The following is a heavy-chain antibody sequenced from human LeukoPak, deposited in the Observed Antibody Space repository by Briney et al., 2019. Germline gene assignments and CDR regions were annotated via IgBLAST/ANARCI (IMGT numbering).Heavy chain of an antibody. D-gene: IGHD1-7*01. Sequence: GGSLRLSCAASGFTFSDYYMSWIRQAPGKGLEWVSYISSGSTIYYADSVKGRFTISRDNAKNSLYLQMNSLRAEDTAVYYCAKLDLWGQGTMVTVSS. CDR2: ISSGSTI. V-gene: IGHV3-11*04. J-gene: IGHJ3*01. CDR1: GFTFSDYY. CDR3: AKLDL.